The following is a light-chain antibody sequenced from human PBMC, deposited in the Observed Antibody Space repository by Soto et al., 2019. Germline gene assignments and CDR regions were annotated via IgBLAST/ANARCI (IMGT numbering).Light chain of an antibody. V-gene: IGKV3-11*01. CDR3: QQRSNWPPIP. CDR2: DAS. J-gene: IGKJ5*01. Sequence: SQSPATLSLTPGERATLSCRASQSVSSYLAWYQQKPGEAPRLLIYDASNRATGIPAMFSGSGSGTDFTPTISSLEPEDFAVYYCQQRSNWPPIPFGQGTLLAIK. CDR1: QSVSSY.